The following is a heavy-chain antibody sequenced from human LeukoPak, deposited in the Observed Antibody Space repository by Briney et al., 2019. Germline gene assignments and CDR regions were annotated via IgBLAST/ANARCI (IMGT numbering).Heavy chain of an antibody. CDR2: ISGSGGST. Sequence: GGSLRLSCAASGFTFSSYAMSWVRQAPGKGLEWVSAISGSGGSTYYADSVKGRFTISRDNSKNTLYLQMNSLRAEDTAVYYCAKDSGYSYGYGSVDYWGRGTLVTVSS. CDR3: AKDSGYSYGYGSVDY. V-gene: IGHV3-23*01. CDR1: GFTFSSYA. J-gene: IGHJ4*02. D-gene: IGHD5-18*01.